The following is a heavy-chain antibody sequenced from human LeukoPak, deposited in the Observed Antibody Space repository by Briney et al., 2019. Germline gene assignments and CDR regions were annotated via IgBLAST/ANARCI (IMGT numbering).Heavy chain of an antibody. CDR2: ITGSHGT. J-gene: IGHJ2*01. D-gene: IGHD7-27*01. CDR1: GFTFSSYA. Sequence: PGGSLRLSCVASGFTFSSYAMSWVRQAPGKGLKWVSTITGSHGTYYTDSVKGRFTISRDNSKNTLYLQMNSLRTDDTAVYYCAKNWAPEGLWYFDLWGRGSLVIVSS. CDR3: AKNWAPEGLWYFDL. V-gene: IGHV3-23*01.